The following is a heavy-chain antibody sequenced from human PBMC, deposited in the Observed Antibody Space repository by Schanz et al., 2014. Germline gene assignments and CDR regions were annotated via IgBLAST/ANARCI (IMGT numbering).Heavy chain of an antibody. Sequence: EVHLVESGGGLVKRGGSLRLSCAASGFTISSYSMNWVRQAPGKGLEWVSSISSSSSYIYYADSVKGRFTISRDNAKNSLYLQMNSLRAEDTAMYYCAREQIMAAAGLVDYWGHGTLVTVSS. D-gene: IGHD6-13*01. V-gene: IGHV3-21*01. CDR3: AREQIMAAAGLVDY. J-gene: IGHJ4*01. CDR2: ISSSSSYI. CDR1: GFTISSYS.